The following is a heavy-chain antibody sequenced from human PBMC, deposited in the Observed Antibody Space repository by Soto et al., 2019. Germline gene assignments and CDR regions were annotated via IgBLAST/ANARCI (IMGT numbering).Heavy chain of an antibody. CDR3: ATQEVGGSYVYTFDP. J-gene: IGHJ5*02. Sequence: PSETLSLTCAVSGGSISSGGYSWSWIRQPPGKGLEWIGYIYYSGSTYYNPSLKSRVTISVDTSKNQFSLKLSSVTAADTAVYHCATQEVGGSYVYTFDPWGQGTLVTVSS. D-gene: IGHD1-26*01. CDR2: IYYSGST. CDR1: GGSISSGGYS. V-gene: IGHV4-30-2*03.